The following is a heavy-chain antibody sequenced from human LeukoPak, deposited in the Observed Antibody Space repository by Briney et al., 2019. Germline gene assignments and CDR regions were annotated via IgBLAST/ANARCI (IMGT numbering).Heavy chain of an antibody. CDR1: GFTFTTYW. CDR2: IDTDGRVT. CDR3: ERGAHVGVHREY. J-gene: IGHJ4*02. Sequence: PGGSLRLSCVASGFTFTTYWMHWVRHVPGKGLVWVARIDTDGRVTTYADSVKGRFTVSRDNAENTLSPKMQHVIPGDTGVYYCERGAHVGVHREYSGQGKLATVS. V-gene: IGHV3-74*01. D-gene: IGHD3-10*02.